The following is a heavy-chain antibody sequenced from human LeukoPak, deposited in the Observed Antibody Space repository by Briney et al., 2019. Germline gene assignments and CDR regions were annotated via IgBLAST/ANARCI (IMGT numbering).Heavy chain of an antibody. CDR3: AKDRVPTFPDAFDV. V-gene: IGHV3-30*02. D-gene: IGHD5-12*01. Sequence: GGSLRLSCAASGFPFSTYGMNWVRQAPGKGLEWVAFIYFDGSIKYYADSVQGRVTISRDNSKNTLYLQMNSLTVDDRAVYFCAKDRVPTFPDAFDVWGQGTMVTVSS. J-gene: IGHJ3*01. CDR1: GFPFSTYG. CDR2: IYFDGSIK.